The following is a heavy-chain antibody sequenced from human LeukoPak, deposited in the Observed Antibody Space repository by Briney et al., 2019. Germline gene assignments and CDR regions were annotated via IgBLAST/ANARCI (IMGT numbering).Heavy chain of an antibody. V-gene: IGHV4-31*03. D-gene: IGHD5-18*01. CDR1: GGSISTGGYY. Sequence: PSETLSLTCTVSGGSISTGGYYWTWIRQHPGKGLEWIGYIYNSRTTYYNPSLESRVTISGDTSKNQFSLKLNSVTAADTAVYYCARTAGWSYGFDYWGQGTLVTVSS. CDR2: IYNSRTT. J-gene: IGHJ4*02. CDR3: ARTAGWSYGFDY.